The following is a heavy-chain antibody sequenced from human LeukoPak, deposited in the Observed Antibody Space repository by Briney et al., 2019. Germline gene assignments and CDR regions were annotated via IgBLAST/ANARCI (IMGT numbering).Heavy chain of an antibody. CDR3: ASTSGSYYVSQFDY. J-gene: IGHJ4*02. Sequence: GGSLRLSCAASGFTFRNFDMNWVRQAPGKGLEWVSYISSSATAIYYADSVKGRFTVSRDNAKNSLFLQMNSLRAEDTGVYYCASTSGSYYVSQFDYWGQGTLVTVSS. D-gene: IGHD1-26*01. CDR2: ISSSATAI. CDR1: GFTFRNFD. V-gene: IGHV3-48*03.